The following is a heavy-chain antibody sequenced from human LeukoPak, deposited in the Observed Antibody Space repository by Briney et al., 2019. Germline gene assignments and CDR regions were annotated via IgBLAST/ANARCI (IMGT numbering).Heavy chain of an antibody. V-gene: IGHV3-48*04. D-gene: IGHD5-24*01. CDR3: ARDKDGWPP. CDR1: GFTFSGYS. CDR2: ISSSSSTI. J-gene: IGHJ5*02. Sequence: GGSLRLSCAASGFTFSGYSMNWVRQAPGKGLEWISYISSSSSTIYYADSVKGRFTISRDNAKNSLYLQMNSLRAEDTAVYYCARDKDGWPPWGQGTLVTVSS.